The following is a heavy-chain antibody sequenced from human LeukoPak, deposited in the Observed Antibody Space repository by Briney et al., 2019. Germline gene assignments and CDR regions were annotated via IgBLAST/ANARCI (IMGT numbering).Heavy chain of an antibody. D-gene: IGHD3-10*01. Sequence: SETVSLTCTVSGGSISSYYWSWIRQPAGKGLEWIGRMYTSGSTNYNPSLKSRVTMSVDTSKNQFSLKLSSVTAADTAVYYCARASGSGSYSISYFDYWGQGTLVTVSS. CDR3: ARASGSGSYSISYFDY. V-gene: IGHV4-4*07. CDR2: MYTSGST. J-gene: IGHJ4*02. CDR1: GGSISSYY.